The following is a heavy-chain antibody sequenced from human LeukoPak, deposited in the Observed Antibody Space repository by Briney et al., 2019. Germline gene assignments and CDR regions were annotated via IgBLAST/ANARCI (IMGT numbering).Heavy chain of an antibody. D-gene: IGHD5-12*01. Sequence: PGGSLRLSCAASGFAFSSYWMHWVRQAPGKGLVWVSRINSDGSTTSYADSVKGRFIISRDNSKNTLYLQMNSLRAEDTAVYYCAKNSGTYYYYYGVDVWGQRTTVTVSS. CDR1: GFAFSSYW. CDR2: INSDGSTT. V-gene: IGHV3-74*01. J-gene: IGHJ6*02. CDR3: AKNSGTYYYYYGVDV.